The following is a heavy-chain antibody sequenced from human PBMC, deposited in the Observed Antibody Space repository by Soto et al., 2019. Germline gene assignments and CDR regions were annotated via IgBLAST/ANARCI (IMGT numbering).Heavy chain of an antibody. CDR2: ISTYNGHT. V-gene: IGHV1-18*01. D-gene: IGHD3-9*01. CDR3: ARVIGYFDVLPGPTTSPLHQ. J-gene: IGHJ4*02. Sequence: QVQLVQSGAEVKKPGASVKVSCKASAFSDGISWVRQAPGQGLEWMGWISTYNGHTNYVRRLQGRVTMTADTSTSTAYMGLRSLRSGDTSVYYCARVIGYFDVLPGPTTSPLHQGGQGPLVPVSS. CDR1: AFSDG.